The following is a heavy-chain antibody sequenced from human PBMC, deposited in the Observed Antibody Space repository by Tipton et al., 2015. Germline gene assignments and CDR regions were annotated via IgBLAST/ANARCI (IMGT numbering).Heavy chain of an antibody. V-gene: IGHV4-39*07. J-gene: IGHJ4*02. CDR2: IYYSGST. D-gene: IGHD3-9*01. CDR3: ACQDYDSLTRDYQTVDY. Sequence: TLSLTCTVSGGSVSSSSYYWGWIRQSPGKGLEWIGSIYYSGSTYHNPSLKSRVTMSRDTSKNQFSLKLTSVTAADTAVYYCACQDYDSLTRDYQTVDYWGQGTLATVSS. CDR1: GGSVSSSSYY.